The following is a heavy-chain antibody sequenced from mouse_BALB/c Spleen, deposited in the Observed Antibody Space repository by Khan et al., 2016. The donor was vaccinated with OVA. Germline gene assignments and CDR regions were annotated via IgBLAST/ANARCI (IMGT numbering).Heavy chain of an antibody. CDR2: ISYSGST. D-gene: IGHD1-2*01. Sequence: DVHLVESGPGLVKPSQSLSLTCTVTGYSITSGYGWNWIRQFPGNKLEWMGYISYSGSTNYNPSLKSRISITRDTSKNKFFLQLNSVTTEDTATYYCARTARIKYWGQGTTLTVSS. CDR1: GYSITSGYG. CDR3: ARTARIKY. V-gene: IGHV3-2*02. J-gene: IGHJ2*01.